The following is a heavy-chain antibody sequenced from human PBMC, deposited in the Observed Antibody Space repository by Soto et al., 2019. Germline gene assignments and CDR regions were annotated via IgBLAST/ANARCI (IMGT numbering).Heavy chain of an antibody. CDR2: INAGNGNT. CDR1: GYTFTSYA. Sequence: ASVKVSCKASGYTFTSYAMHWVRQAPGQRLEWMGWINAGNGNTKYSQKFQGRVTITRDTSASTAYMDLARLKSDDTAVYYCVRAHALGFSNWFDPWGRGTLVTVSS. CDR3: VRAHALGFSNWFDP. J-gene: IGHJ5*02. D-gene: IGHD3-10*01. V-gene: IGHV1-3*01.